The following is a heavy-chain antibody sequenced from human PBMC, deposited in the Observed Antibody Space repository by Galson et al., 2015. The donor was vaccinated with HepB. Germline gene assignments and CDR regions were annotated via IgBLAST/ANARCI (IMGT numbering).Heavy chain of an antibody. CDR3: ARDFYSHYYDSSGYYLIS. V-gene: IGHV1-69*04. J-gene: IGHJ5*02. CDR2: IIPILGIA. Sequence: SVKVSCKASGGTFSSYAISWVRQAPGQGLEWMGRIIPILGIANYAQKFQGRVTITADKSTSTAYMELSSLRSEDTAVYYCARDFYSHYYDSSGYYLISWGQGTLVTVSS. CDR1: GGTFSSYA. D-gene: IGHD3-22*01.